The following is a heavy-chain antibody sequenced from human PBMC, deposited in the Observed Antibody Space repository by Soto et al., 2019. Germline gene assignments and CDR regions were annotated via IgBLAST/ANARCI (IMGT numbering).Heavy chain of an antibody. CDR3: ARAYSSRLPRRADYYSAIDV. CDR1: GFSFSTYD. V-gene: IGHV3-13*05. Sequence: EVQLVESGGGVVQPGGSLRLSCAASGFSFSTYDMHWVRQVSGKGLEWVSAIGSADDPYYLGSVKGRFTISRENAKNSLYLQMNSLKAGETAVYYCARAYSSRLPRRADYYSAIDVWGLGTTVTVSS. CDR2: IGSADDP. D-gene: IGHD2-15*01. J-gene: IGHJ6*02.